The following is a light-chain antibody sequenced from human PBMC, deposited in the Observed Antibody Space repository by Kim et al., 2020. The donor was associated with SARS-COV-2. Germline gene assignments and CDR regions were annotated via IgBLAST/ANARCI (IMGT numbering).Light chain of an antibody. CDR1: SGRIGSNV. V-gene: IGLV6-57*03. CDR2: EDS. CDR3: QPSDGHIYVV. J-gene: IGLJ2*01. Sequence: TVTIACTRSSGRIGSNVAQRSQHPPGSAHSIVIFEDSRRTSGVHDPFSGSIDTSSNSASLPTSGLQPEDDAAYYCQPSDGHIYVVFGGGTQLTVL.